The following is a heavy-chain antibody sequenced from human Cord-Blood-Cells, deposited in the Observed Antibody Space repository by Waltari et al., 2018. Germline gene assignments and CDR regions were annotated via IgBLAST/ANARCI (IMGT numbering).Heavy chain of an antibody. CDR3: AKDQGDSSFDY. V-gene: IGHV3-23*01. D-gene: IGHD3-16*01. CDR1: GFTFSSYA. CDR2: MRGSGCST. J-gene: IGHJ4*02. Sequence: EVQLLESGGGLVQPGGSLRLSCAASGFTFSSYAMSWVRQAPGKGRGCVSAMRGSGCSTYYADSVKGRFTISRDNSKNTLYLQMNSLRAEDTAVYYCAKDQGDSSFDYWGQGTLVTVSS.